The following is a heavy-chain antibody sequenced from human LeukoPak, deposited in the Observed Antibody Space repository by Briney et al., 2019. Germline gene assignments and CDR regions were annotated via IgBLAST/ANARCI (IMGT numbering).Heavy chain of an antibody. D-gene: IGHD1-1*01. V-gene: IGHV3-64D*09. Sequence: GGSLRLSCSASGVTFSTYAFHWVRQAPGKGLEYVSAISGNGGDTYYADSVKGRFTVSRDNSKNTLYLQMTSLRVEDTAVYYCVKYAAGGNFDYWGQGTLVTVSS. CDR1: GVTFSTYA. CDR2: ISGNGGDT. CDR3: VKYAAGGNFDY. J-gene: IGHJ4*02.